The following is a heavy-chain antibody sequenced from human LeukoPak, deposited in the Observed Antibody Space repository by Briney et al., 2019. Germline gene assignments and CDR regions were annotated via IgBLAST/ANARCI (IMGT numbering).Heavy chain of an antibody. J-gene: IGHJ4*02. D-gene: IGHD3-22*01. Sequence: GASVTVSCKASGHTFTSYGISWVRQAPGQGLEWMGWISAYNGNTNYAQKLQGRVTMTTDTSTSTAYMELRSLRSDDTAVYYCARDAYYDSSGYYSHTYFDYWGQGTLVTVSS. V-gene: IGHV1-18*01. CDR1: GHTFTSYG. CDR3: ARDAYYDSSGYYSHTYFDY. CDR2: ISAYNGNT.